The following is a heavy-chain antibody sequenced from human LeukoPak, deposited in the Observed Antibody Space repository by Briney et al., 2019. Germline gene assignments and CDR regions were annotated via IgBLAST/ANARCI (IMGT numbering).Heavy chain of an antibody. V-gene: IGHV3-23*01. J-gene: IGHJ4*02. CDR1: GFTFITYA. D-gene: IGHD3-22*01. CDR2: FSGSGGST. Sequence: GGSLRLSCAASGFTFITYAMNWVRQAPGKGLEWVSGFSGSGGSTYYADSVKGRFTISIDNSKNTLYLQMNSLRAEDTALYYCAKWQVLYDNNGYLSLVPFDYWGQGTLVTVSS. CDR3: AKWQVLYDNNGYLSLVPFDY.